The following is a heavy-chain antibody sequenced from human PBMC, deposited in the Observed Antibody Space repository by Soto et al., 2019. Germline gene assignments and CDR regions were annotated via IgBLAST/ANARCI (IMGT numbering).Heavy chain of an antibody. CDR3: AREPAREITSYSYGMDV. Sequence: QVQLVESGGGVVQPGRSLRLSCAASVFTFSSFTMHWVRQAPGKGLEWVSVISYDGTNKYYADSVKGRFTISRDNSKKTLYLQMNSLRAEDTAVYYCAREPAREITSYSYGMDVWGQGTTVTVSS. V-gene: IGHV3-30-3*01. D-gene: IGHD1-20*01. CDR2: ISYDGTNK. CDR1: VFTFSSFT. J-gene: IGHJ6*02.